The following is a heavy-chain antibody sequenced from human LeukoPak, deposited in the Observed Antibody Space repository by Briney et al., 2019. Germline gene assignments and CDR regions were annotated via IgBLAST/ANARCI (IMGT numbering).Heavy chain of an antibody. D-gene: IGHD2-2*01. CDR2: IHHSGHT. CDR1: GDSVIGGTSF. CDR3: ARYCSSTSCPFDY. Sequence: PSQTLSLTCTVSGDSVIGGTSFWGWIRQHPGKGLEWVGYIHHSGHTYDNPSLQSRVIISMDKSKNQFSLKLNSVTAADTAVYYCARYCSSTSCPFDYWGQGALVTVSS. J-gene: IGHJ4*02. V-gene: IGHV4-31*03.